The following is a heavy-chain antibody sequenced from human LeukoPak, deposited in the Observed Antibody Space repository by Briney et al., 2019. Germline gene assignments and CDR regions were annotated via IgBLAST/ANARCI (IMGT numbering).Heavy chain of an antibody. D-gene: IGHD3-10*01. CDR2: IVVGSGNT. CDR1: GFTFTSSA. J-gene: IGHJ4*02. V-gene: IGHV1-58*02. CDR3: ARGRLYGSGSFYY. Sequence: SVKVSCKASGFTFTSSAMQWVRQARGQRLEWIGWIVVGSGNTNYAQKFQERVTITRDMSTSTAYMELRSLRSDDTAVYYCARGRLYGSGSFYYWGQGTLVTVSS.